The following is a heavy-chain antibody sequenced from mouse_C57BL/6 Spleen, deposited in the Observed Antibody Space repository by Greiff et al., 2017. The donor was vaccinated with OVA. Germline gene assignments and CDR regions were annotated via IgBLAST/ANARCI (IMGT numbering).Heavy chain of an antibody. CDR2: ISYDGSH. J-gene: IGHJ3*01. CDR1: GYSITSGYY. Sequence: ESGPGLVKPSQSLSLTCSVTGYSITSGYYWNWIRQFPGNQLEWMGYISYDGSHNSNPSLTNRISITRDTSKKQFCLKLKSGTTEDTATYYCARGSSDYWFAYWGQGTLVTVSA. V-gene: IGHV3-6*01. CDR3: ARGSSDYWFAY. D-gene: IGHD3-2*02.